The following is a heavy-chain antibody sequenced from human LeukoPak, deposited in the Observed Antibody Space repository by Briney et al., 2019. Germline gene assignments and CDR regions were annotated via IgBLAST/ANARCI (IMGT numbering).Heavy chain of an antibody. CDR3: ARGKKRWLQLRPGRDYFDY. J-gene: IGHJ4*02. D-gene: IGHD5-24*01. Sequence: SVKVSCKASGGTFSSYAISWVRQAPGQGLEWMGGIIPIFGTANYAQKFQGRVTITADKSTSTAYMELSSLRSEDTAVYYCARGKKRWLQLRPGRDYFDYWGQGTLVTVSS. V-gene: IGHV1-69*06. CDR1: GGTFSSYA. CDR2: IIPIFGTA.